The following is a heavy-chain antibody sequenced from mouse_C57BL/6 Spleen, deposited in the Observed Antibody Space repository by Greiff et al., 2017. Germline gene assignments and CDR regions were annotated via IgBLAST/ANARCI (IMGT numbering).Heavy chain of an antibody. J-gene: IGHJ1*03. CDR3: ASTGYGYDVYFGF. D-gene: IGHD2-2*01. V-gene: IGHV1-69*01. CDR2: IDPSVSYT. CDR1: GYTFTSYW. Sequence: VQLQQPGAELVMPGASVKLSCKASGYTFTSYWMHWVKQRPGQGLEWIGEIDPSVSYTNYNQKFKGKSTLTVDKYSSTSYMQRSSLTSEDSAVYDCASTGYGYDVYFGFWGTGTTVSVSS.